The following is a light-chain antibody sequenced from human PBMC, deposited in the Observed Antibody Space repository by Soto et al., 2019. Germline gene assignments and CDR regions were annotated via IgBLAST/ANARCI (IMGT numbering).Light chain of an antibody. CDR1: SSNIGAGYD. CDR2: GNT. V-gene: IGLV1-40*01. J-gene: IGLJ3*02. CDR3: QSHDSSLNSWV. Sequence: QSVLTQPPSMSGAPGQRVTISCTGSSSNIGAGYDVHWYQHLPGTAPKLLIYGNTNRPSGVPDRFSGSKSGTSASLAFTGLQAEDEADYYCQSHDSSLNSWVFGGGTKVTVL.